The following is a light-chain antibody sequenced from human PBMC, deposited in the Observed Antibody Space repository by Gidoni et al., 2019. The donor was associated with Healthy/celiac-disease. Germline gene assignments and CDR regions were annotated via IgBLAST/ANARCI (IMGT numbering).Light chain of an antibody. J-gene: IGKJ4*01. V-gene: IGKV3-11*01. CDR2: EAS. Sequence: EIVLTQSPATLSLSPGERANLSCRASQSVSSYLAWYQQKPGQAPRLLIYEASNRATGIPARFSGSGSGTDFTLTISSLEPEDFAVYYCQQRSSSPFTFGGGTKVEIK. CDR1: QSVSSY. CDR3: QQRSSSPFT.